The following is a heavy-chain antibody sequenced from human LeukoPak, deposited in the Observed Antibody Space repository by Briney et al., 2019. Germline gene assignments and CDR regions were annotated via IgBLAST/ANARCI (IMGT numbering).Heavy chain of an antibody. V-gene: IGHV3-74*01. CDR1: GFTFSSYW. CDR3: AIPTSLSGWYGY. CDR2: INSDGSST. D-gene: IGHD6-19*01. Sequence: PGGSLRRSCAVSGFTFSSYWMPWVRQAPGKGLVWVSRINSDGSSTSYAVSVKGRFTISRDNAKNTLYLQMNSVRDEDTAVYYCAIPTSLSGWYGYWGQGTLVTVSS. J-gene: IGHJ4*02.